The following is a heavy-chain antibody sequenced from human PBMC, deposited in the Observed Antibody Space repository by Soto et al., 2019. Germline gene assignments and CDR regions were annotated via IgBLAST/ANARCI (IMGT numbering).Heavy chain of an antibody. D-gene: IGHD1-1*01. CDR3: ATWLQREHAFDI. Sequence: SGGSLRLSCAASGFSFSGKDYLTWFLQAPGKGLEWVSALYSSDGTYYADSVKGRFSVSRDNPKNTFYLQLHSLRPEDTALYFCATWLQREHAFDIWGLGTMVTVSS. CDR1: GFSFSGKDY. V-gene: IGHV3-53*01. J-gene: IGHJ3*02. CDR2: LYSSDGT.